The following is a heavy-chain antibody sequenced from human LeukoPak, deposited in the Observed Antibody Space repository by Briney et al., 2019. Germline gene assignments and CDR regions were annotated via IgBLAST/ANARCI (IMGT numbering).Heavy chain of an antibody. CDR3: AKEDVGGFDA. V-gene: IGHV3-64*01. CDR1: GFIFNRYP. Sequence: GGSLGLSCAASGFIFNRYPMHWVRQGPGEGLEAVSAISEDTFRTYYARSVKGRFTVSRDNSKSTVFLHMDNLRVEDMGIYYCAKEDVGGFDAWGQGTLVTVSS. D-gene: IGHD5-24*01. CDR2: ISEDTFRT. J-gene: IGHJ4*02.